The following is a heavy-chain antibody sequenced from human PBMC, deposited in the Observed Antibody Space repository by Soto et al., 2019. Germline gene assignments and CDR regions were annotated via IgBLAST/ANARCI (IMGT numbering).Heavy chain of an antibody. CDR3: ARADYDSSGYYYSL. D-gene: IGHD3-22*01. J-gene: IGHJ4*02. Sequence: TLSLTCPFSGDSITSVVYYWIWMCQHPGMGLEWFGYIYYSGSTYYNPSLKSRVTISVDTSKNQFSLKLSSVTAADTAVYYCARADYDSSGYYYSLWGQGTLVTVS. V-gene: IGHV4-31*03. CDR1: GDSITSVVYY. CDR2: IYYSGST.